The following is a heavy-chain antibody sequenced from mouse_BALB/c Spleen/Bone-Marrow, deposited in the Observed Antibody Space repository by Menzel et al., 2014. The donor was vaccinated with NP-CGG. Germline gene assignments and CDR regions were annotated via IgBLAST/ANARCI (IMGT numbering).Heavy chain of an antibody. CDR3: ARGGYDGAWFAY. J-gene: IGHJ3*01. CDR2: IYPGNVNT. Sequence: VQLQQSGPELVEPGASVRISCKASGYTFTSYYIHWVKQRPGQGLEWIGWIYPGNVNTNYNEKFKGKATLTADKSSSTAYMQLSSLTSEDSAVYFCARGGYDGAWFAYWGQGTLVTVSA. D-gene: IGHD2-14*01. V-gene: IGHV1S56*01. CDR1: GYTFTSYY.